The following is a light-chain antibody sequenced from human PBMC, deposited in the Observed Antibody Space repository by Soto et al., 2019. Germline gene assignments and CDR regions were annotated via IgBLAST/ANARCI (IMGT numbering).Light chain of an antibody. CDR1: SSDVGGYNY. V-gene: IGLV2-8*01. CDR3: SSYAGSDNWV. CDR2: GVS. J-gene: IGLJ2*01. Sequence: QSALTQPPSASGSLGQSVTISCTGTSSDVGGYNYVSWYQQHPGKAPKLMISGVSERPSGVPDRFSGSKSGNTASLTVSGLQAEDEADYYCSSYAGSDNWVFGGGTQLTVL.